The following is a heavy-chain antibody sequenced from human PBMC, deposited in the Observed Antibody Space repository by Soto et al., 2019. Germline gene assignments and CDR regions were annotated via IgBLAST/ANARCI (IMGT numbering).Heavy chain of an antibody. CDR3: ARTTAVPNTLRSRYFFDY. Sequence: LSLTCSVSGSSVSNKTYYWSWIRHPPGKRLEWIGYVYYSGTTNYNPSLKSRVTISVDLSKNQFSLRLSSVTTADTALYYCARTTAVPNTLRSRYFFDYWGQGTLVTVSS. D-gene: IGHD4-17*01. CDR2: VYYSGTT. J-gene: IGHJ4*02. CDR1: GSSVSNKTYY. V-gene: IGHV4-61*01.